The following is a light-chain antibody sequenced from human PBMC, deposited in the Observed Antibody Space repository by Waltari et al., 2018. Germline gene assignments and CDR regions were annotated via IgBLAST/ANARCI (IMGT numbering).Light chain of an antibody. Sequence: QSALTQPASVSGSPGQSITISCTGTSRDVGAYTYISRYQQHPGKVPKVMIFDVSNRPSGVSNRFSGSKSGNTASLTISGLQAEDEADYYCASYTSRNTLVFGSGTKVTIL. V-gene: IGLV2-14*03. CDR2: DVS. J-gene: IGLJ1*01. CDR3: ASYTSRNTLV. CDR1: SRDVGAYTY.